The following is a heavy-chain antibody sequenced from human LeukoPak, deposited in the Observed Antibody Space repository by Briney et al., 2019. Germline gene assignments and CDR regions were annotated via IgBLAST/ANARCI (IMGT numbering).Heavy chain of an antibody. D-gene: IGHD3-22*01. CDR3: ARISGNDRGSNYYYYAMDV. J-gene: IGHJ6*02. V-gene: IGHV1-18*01. CDR2: ISAYNGNT. CDR1: GYPFTSYG. Sequence: GASVTVSYKASGYPFTSYGISWVRQAPGHGLEGMGWISAYNGNTNYAQKLQGRVTMTTDTSTITAYMGLRSLSSDETPWYTCARISGNDRGSNYYYYAMDVWGQGTTVTVSS.